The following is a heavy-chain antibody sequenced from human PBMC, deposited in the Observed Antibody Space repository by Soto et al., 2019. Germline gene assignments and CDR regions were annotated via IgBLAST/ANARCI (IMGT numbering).Heavy chain of an antibody. Sequence: SETLSLTCTVSGGSISSSSYYWGWIRQPPEKGLEWIGSIYYSGNTYYNPSLKSRVTISVDTSKNQFSLNLSFVTAADTAVYYCATMGTPATGLYYFDYWGQGTLVTVSS. CDR2: IYYSGNT. J-gene: IGHJ4*02. V-gene: IGHV4-39*01. CDR3: ATMGTPATGLYYFDY. D-gene: IGHD1-7*01. CDR1: GGSISSSSYY.